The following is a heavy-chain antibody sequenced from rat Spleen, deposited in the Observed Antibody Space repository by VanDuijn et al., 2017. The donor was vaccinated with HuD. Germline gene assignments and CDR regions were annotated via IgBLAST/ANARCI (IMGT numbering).Heavy chain of an antibody. D-gene: IGHD1-12*01. Sequence: QVQLKESGPGLVKPSLTLSLTCTVSGFSLRSYGVLWVRHLHGTGLEWTGVIWGNGNPNYNSTIKSRLRISRDTSKSKVFLKMNNLQTEDTAMYVCARDYYAYWGQGVMVTVSS. CDR2: IWGNGNP. V-gene: IGHV2S61*01. J-gene: IGHJ2*01. CDR1: GFSLRSYG. CDR3: ARDYYAY.